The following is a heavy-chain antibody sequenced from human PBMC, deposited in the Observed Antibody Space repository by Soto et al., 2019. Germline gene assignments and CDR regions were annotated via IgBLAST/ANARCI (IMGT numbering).Heavy chain of an antibody. Sequence: AAVKFSCKASGYTFTSYYMHWVRQAPGQGLEWMGIINPSGGSTSYAQKFQGRVTMTRDTSTSTVYMELSSLRSEDTAVYYCARWPPRDGYLDYWGQGTLVTASS. CDR2: INPSGGST. CDR3: ARWPPRDGYLDY. CDR1: GYTFTSYY. V-gene: IGHV1-46*01. J-gene: IGHJ4*02.